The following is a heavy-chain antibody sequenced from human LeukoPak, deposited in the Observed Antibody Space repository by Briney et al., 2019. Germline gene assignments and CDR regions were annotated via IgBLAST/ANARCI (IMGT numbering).Heavy chain of an antibody. Sequence: GGSLRLSCAASGFTFSSYWMHWVRQGPGKGLVWVSHINSAGSDTSYADSVKGRFTISRVNAKNMLYLQMNSLRAEDTAVYYCARDPPGEGIDYWGQGTLVTVSS. CDR1: GFTFSSYW. J-gene: IGHJ4*02. D-gene: IGHD3-10*01. CDR3: ARDPPGEGIDY. CDR2: INSAGSDT. V-gene: IGHV3-74*01.